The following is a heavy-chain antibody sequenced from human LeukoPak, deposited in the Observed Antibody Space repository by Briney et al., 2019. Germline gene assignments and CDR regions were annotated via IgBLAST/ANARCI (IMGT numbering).Heavy chain of an antibody. D-gene: IGHD5-18*01. CDR1: GGSISSSSYY. Sequence: KTSETLSLTCPVSGGSISSSSYYWGWIRQPPGKGLEWIGSIYYSGSTYYNPSLKSRVTISVDTSKNQFSLKLSSVAAADTAVYYCARERIQLWFIKPYNWFDPWGQGTLVTVSS. CDR2: IYYSGST. V-gene: IGHV4-39*02. J-gene: IGHJ5*02. CDR3: ARERIQLWFIKPYNWFDP.